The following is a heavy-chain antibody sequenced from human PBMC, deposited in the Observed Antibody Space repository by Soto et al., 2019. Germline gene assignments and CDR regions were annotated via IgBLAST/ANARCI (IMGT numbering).Heavy chain of an antibody. J-gene: IGHJ4*02. CDR1: AITLSNPG. D-gene: IGHD6-6*01. Sequence: GGSMRLPGAAAAITLSNPGMNWVRQAPGKGLEWVGCIQRKAEGGAGDYAAPVKGRFTISRDYSKNTLYLHRNSLKTEDTAMYYCTTDLSVTKRSSLGAYYFDSWGQGTLVTVSS. CDR2: IQRKAEGGAG. CDR3: TTDLSVTKRSSLGAYYFDS. V-gene: IGHV3-15*01.